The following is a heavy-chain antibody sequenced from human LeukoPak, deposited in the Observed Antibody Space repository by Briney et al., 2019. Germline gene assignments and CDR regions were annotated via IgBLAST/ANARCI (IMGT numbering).Heavy chain of an antibody. CDR3: AELGITMIGGV. V-gene: IGHV3-30*04. D-gene: IGHD3-10*02. CDR2: ISYDGSNK. Sequence: GGSLRLSCAASGFTFSSYAMHWVRQAPGKGLECVAVISYDGSNKYYADSVKGRFTISRDSAKNSLYLQMNSLRAEDTAVYYCAELGITMIGGVWGKGTTVTISS. CDR1: GFTFSSYA. J-gene: IGHJ6*04.